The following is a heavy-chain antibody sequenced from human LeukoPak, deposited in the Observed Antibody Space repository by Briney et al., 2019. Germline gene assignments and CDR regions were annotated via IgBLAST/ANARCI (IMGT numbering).Heavy chain of an antibody. CDR3: ASSPLSYYGSGSYYNVVDY. J-gene: IGHJ4*02. Sequence: SVKVSCKASGGTFSSYAISWVLQAPGQGLEWMGGIIPIFGTANYAQKFQGRVTITTDESTSTAYMELSSLRSEDTAVYYCASSPLSYYGSGSYYNVVDYWGQGTLVTVSS. D-gene: IGHD3-10*01. V-gene: IGHV1-69*05. CDR1: GGTFSSYA. CDR2: IIPIFGTA.